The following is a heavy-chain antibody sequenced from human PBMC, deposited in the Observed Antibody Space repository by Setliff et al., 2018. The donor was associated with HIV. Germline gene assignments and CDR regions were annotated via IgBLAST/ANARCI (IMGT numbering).Heavy chain of an antibody. CDR2: IGAAAYPT. Sequence: PGGSLRLSCAASGFTFSSYAMSWVRQAPGKGLEWVSTIGAAAYPTHYAESVKGRFTISKDNSQNALYLQMNSLTDEDTAKYYCAKVFVFGVDAFDIWGQGTMVTVSS. V-gene: IGHV3-23*01. CDR3: AKVFVFGVDAFDI. CDR1: GFTFSSYA. J-gene: IGHJ3*02. D-gene: IGHD3-10*02.